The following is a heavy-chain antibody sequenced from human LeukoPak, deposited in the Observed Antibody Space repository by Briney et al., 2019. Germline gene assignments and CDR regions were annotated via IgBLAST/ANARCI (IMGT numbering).Heavy chain of an antibody. D-gene: IGHD6-13*01. V-gene: IGHV4-59*01. Sequence: SSETLSLTCTVSGGSISSYYWSWVRQPPGKGLEWIGFVYYTGSTNYSPSLKGRVTISVGTSKNQFSLKLRSVTAADTAVYYCARISSSNWYNERGAFDVWGQGTMVTVSS. CDR3: ARISSSNWYNERGAFDV. J-gene: IGHJ3*01. CDR1: GGSISSYY. CDR2: VYYTGST.